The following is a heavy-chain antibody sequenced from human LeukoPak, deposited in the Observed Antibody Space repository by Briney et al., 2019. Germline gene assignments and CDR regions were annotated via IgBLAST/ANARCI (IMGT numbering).Heavy chain of an antibody. CDR2: IRIDGNT. CDR1: GFTFSGYW. J-gene: IGHJ4*01. D-gene: IGHD3-22*01. V-gene: IGHV3-74*01. CDR3: ARDDYYYDGRSYSSGFDH. Sequence: PGGSVRLSCAASGFTFSGYWMHWARQAPGKGLVWVALIRIDGNTNVADSARGRFSISRDNAKNTLYLQMNSLRAEDSAIYYCARDDYYYDGRSYSSGFDHWGHGTLVTVSS.